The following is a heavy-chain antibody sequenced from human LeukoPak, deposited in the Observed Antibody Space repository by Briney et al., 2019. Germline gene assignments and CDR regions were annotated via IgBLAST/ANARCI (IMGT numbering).Heavy chain of an antibody. J-gene: IGHJ4*02. V-gene: IGHV5-51*01. Sequence: GESLKISCRGSGYTFTNYWIGWVRQLPGRGLEWMAIIYPGNSDTRYGPSFRGQVTISADKSISTAYLQWSSLKASGTAMYYCARHFTGGGGDPPTAYHLDYWGQGTLVTVSS. CDR1: GYTFTNYW. D-gene: IGHD4-17*01. CDR2: IYPGNSDT. CDR3: ARHFTGGGGDPPTAYHLDY.